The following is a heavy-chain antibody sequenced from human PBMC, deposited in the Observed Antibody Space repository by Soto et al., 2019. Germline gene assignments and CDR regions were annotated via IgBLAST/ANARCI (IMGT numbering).Heavy chain of an antibody. V-gene: IGHV3-15*01. Sequence: GGSLRLSCAASGFTFSNAWMSWVRQAPGKGLEWVGRIKSKTDGGTTDYAAPVKGRFTISRDDSKNTLYLQMNSLKTEDTAVYYCTTSSPRGITMIVVVRDAFDIWGQGTMVTVSS. CDR2: IKSKTDGGTT. CDR1: GFTFSNAW. J-gene: IGHJ3*02. CDR3: TTSSPRGITMIVVVRDAFDI. D-gene: IGHD3-22*01.